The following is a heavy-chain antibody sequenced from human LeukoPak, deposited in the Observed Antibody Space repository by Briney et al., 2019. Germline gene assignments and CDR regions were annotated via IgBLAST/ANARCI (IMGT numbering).Heavy chain of an antibody. V-gene: IGHV1-69*04. Sequence: ASVKVSCKASGGTFSSYTISWVRQAPGQGLEWMGRIIPILGIANYAQKFQGRVTITADKSTSTAYMELSSLRSEDTAVYYCARDHGYYYDGSGHYSFAYWGQGTLVTVSS. CDR1: GGTFSSYT. CDR3: ARDHGYYYDGSGHYSFAY. D-gene: IGHD3-22*01. J-gene: IGHJ4*02. CDR2: IIPILGIA.